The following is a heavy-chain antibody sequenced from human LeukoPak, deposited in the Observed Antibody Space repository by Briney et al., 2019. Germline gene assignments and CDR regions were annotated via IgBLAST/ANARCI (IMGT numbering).Heavy chain of an antibody. V-gene: IGHV4-30-2*01. Sequence: SETLSLTCAVSGGSISSGGYSWSWLRQPPGKGLEWIGYIYHSGSTYYNPSLKSRVTISVDRSKNQFSLKLSSVTAADTAVYYCARDDDSSGYGYWGQGTLVTVSS. J-gene: IGHJ4*02. D-gene: IGHD3-22*01. CDR1: GGSISSGGYS. CDR3: ARDDDSSGYGY. CDR2: IYHSGST.